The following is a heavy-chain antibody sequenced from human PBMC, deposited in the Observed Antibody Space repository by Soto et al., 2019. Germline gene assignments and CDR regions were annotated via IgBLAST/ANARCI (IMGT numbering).Heavy chain of an antibody. D-gene: IGHD4-17*01. Sequence: QVQLQESGPGLVKPSETLSLTCTVSGGSVSSGSYYWSWIRQPPGKGLEWIGYIYYSGSTNYNPSLKSRVTISVDTSKNQFSLKLSSVTAADTAVYYCARDDGDSRPYNWFDPWGQGTLVTVSS. CDR2: IYYSGST. CDR1: GGSVSSGSYY. CDR3: ARDDGDSRPYNWFDP. J-gene: IGHJ5*02. V-gene: IGHV4-61*01.